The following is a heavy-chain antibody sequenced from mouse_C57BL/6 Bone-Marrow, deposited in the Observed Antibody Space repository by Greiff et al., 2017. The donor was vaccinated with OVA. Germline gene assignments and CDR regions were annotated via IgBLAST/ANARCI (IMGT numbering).Heavy chain of an antibody. Sequence: EVQVVESGGGLVKPGGSLKLSCAASGFTFSDYGMHWVRQAPEKGLEWVAYISSGSSTIYYADTVKGRFTISRDNAKNTLFLQMTSLRSEDTAMYYCARSDYYYGSSYSPFDYWGQGTTLTVSS. D-gene: IGHD1-1*01. J-gene: IGHJ2*01. CDR1: GFTFSDYG. CDR2: ISSGSSTI. CDR3: ARSDYYYGSSYSPFDY. V-gene: IGHV5-17*01.